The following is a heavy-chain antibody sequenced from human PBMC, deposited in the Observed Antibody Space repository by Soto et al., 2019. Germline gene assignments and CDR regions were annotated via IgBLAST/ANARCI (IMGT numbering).Heavy chain of an antibody. CDR3: VSDGTATYTGSDY. D-gene: IGHD3-16*01. CDR2: INVGADPT. J-gene: IGHJ4*02. Sequence: QVQLVQSGAEVKKPGASVQVSCKASGYTFSNYCLYWVRQAPGQGLEWMGRINVGADPTTYAQKFQGRITMTRDTSTSSVYMELSSLRSEDTAMYYCVSDGTATYTGSDYRGQGTLVTVSS. V-gene: IGHV1-46*03. CDR1: GYTFSNYC.